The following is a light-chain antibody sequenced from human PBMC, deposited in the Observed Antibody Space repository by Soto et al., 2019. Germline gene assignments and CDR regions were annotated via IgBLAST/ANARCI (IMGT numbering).Light chain of an antibody. V-gene: IGLV1-44*01. CDR3: AAWDDSLTGYV. J-gene: IGLJ1*01. Sequence: QPVLTQPPSASGTPGQRVTISGSGSSSNIGSNTVNWYQQLPGTAPKLLIYSHNQRPSGVPDRFSGSKSGTSASLAISGLQSEDEADYYCAAWDDSLTGYVFGTGTKVTVL. CDR2: SHN. CDR1: SSNIGSNT.